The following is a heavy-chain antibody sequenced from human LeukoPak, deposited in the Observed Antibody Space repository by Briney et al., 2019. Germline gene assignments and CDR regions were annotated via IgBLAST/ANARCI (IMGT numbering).Heavy chain of an antibody. D-gene: IGHD6-19*01. V-gene: IGHV3-30*18. J-gene: IGHJ3*02. CDR3: AKIAVAALEDDAFDI. CDR1: GFTFSSYG. Sequence: GRSLGLSCAASGFTFSSYGMHWVRQAPGRGLEWVAVISYDGNYKYYADSVKGRFTISRDNSKNTLFLQMNNLRTEDSAVYFCAKIAVAALEDDAFDIWGQGTMATVSS. CDR2: ISYDGNYK.